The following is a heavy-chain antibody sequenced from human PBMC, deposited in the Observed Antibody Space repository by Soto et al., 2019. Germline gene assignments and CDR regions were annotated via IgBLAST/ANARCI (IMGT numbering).Heavy chain of an antibody. CDR2: IYHSGST. V-gene: IGHV4-30-2*01. J-gene: IGHJ4*02. CDR3: ARGGVYCSSTSCYSVPHDY. D-gene: IGHD2-2*01. CDR1: GGSISSGGYS. Sequence: ASETLSLTCAVSGGSISSGGYSWSWIRQPPGKGLEWIGYIYHSGSTYYNPSLKSRVTISVDRSKNQFSLKLSSVTAADTAVYYCARGGVYCSSTSCYSVPHDYWGQGTLVTVSS.